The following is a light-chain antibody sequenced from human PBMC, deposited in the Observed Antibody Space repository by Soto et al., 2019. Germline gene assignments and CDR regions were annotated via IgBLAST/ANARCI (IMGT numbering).Light chain of an antibody. CDR1: QGISSY. V-gene: IGKV1-9*01. Sequence: DIQLTQSPSSLSASVGDRVTITCRVSQGISSYLNWYRQKPGKAPKLLIYAASTLQSGVPSRFSGSGSGTDFTLTISCLQSEDFATYYCQQYYSYPPTFGQGTKVDIK. J-gene: IGKJ1*01. CDR3: QQYYSYPPT. CDR2: AAS.